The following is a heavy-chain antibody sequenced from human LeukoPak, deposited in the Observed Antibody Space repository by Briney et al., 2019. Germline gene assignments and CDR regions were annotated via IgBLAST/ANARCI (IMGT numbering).Heavy chain of an antibody. V-gene: IGHV4-39*07. Sequence: PSETLSLTCTVSGGSISSSSYYWGWIRQPPGKGLEWIGSIYYSGSTYYNPSLKSRVTISVDTSKNQFSLKLSSVTAADTAVYYCARGRNYEAHDAFDIWGQGTMVTVSS. D-gene: IGHD1-7*01. CDR3: ARGRNYEAHDAFDI. CDR1: GGSISSSSYY. CDR2: IYYSGST. J-gene: IGHJ3*02.